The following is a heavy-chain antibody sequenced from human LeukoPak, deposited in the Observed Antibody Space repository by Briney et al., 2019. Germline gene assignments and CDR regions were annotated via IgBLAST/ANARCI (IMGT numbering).Heavy chain of an antibody. CDR2: IYYSGST. V-gene: IGHV4-59*01. CDR1: GGSISSYY. J-gene: IGHJ4*02. D-gene: IGHD3-9*01. Sequence: ETLSLTCIVSGGSISSYYWSWIRQPPGKGLEWIGYIYYSGSTNYNPSLKSRVTISVDTSKNQFSLKLSSVTAADTAVYYCARASLRYFDWLPDYWGQGTLVTVSS. CDR3: ARASLRYFDWLPDY.